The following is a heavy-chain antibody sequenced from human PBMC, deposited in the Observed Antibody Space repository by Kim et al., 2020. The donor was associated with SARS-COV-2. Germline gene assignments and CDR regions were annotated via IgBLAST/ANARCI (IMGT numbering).Heavy chain of an antibody. CDR2: INHSGST. D-gene: IGHD3-10*01. V-gene: IGHV4-34*01. CDR3: ARFSRGSGSYNTRYYYYYGMDV. J-gene: IGHJ6*02. Sequence: SETLSLTCAVYGGSFSGYYWSWIRQPPGKGLEWIGEINHSGSTNYNPSLKSRVTISVDTSKNQFSLKLSSVTAADTAVYYCARFSRGSGSYNTRYYYYYGMDVWGQGTTVTVSS. CDR1: GGSFSGYY.